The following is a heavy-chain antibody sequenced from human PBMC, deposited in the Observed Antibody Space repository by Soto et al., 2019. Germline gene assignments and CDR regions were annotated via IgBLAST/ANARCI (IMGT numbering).Heavy chain of an antibody. CDR3: VWQADFIGNWH. CDR1: GIPFTDAW. CDR2: IKSRGGGGTT. D-gene: IGHD1-26*01. Sequence: VQLVESEGGLVKPGGSLRLSCAVSGIPFTDAWMNWVRQAPGKGLEWVGRIKSRGGGGTTGYAAPVKGRFTISRDDSKNTLYLQMDSLQIGDTAVYFCVWQADFIGNWHWGQGSLVTVSS. V-gene: IGHV3-15*07. J-gene: IGHJ4*02.